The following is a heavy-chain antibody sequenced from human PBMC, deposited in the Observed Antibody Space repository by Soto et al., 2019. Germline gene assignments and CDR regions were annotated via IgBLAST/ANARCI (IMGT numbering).Heavy chain of an antibody. Sequence: ASVKVSCKASGYTFTSYAMHWVCQAPGQRLEWMGWINAGNGNTKYSQKFQGRVTITRDTSASTAYMELSSLRSEDTAVYYCARDSRIAAAAGSGGLIDPWGQGTLVTVSS. CDR1: GYTFTSYA. J-gene: IGHJ5*02. D-gene: IGHD6-13*01. CDR3: ARDSRIAAAAGSGGLIDP. CDR2: INAGNGNT. V-gene: IGHV1-3*01.